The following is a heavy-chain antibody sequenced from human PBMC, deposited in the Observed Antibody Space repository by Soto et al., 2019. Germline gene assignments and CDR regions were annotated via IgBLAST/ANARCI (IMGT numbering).Heavy chain of an antibody. Sequence: SETLSLTCTVSGGSISSYYWIWIRQPPGKGLEWIGYIYYSGSTNYNPSLKSRVTISVDTSKNQFSLKLSSVTAADTAVYYCARDNGYSYGWSYGMDVWGQGTTVTVSS. J-gene: IGHJ6*02. CDR2: IYYSGST. D-gene: IGHD5-18*01. CDR3: ARDNGYSYGWSYGMDV. V-gene: IGHV4-59*01. CDR1: GGSISSYY.